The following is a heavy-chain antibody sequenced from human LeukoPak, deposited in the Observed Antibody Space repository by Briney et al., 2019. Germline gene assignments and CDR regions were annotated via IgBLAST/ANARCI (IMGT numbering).Heavy chain of an antibody. J-gene: IGHJ4*02. V-gene: IGHV3-23*01. D-gene: IGHD3-22*01. CDR2: ISDRGGST. CDR1: GFTFSSYA. Sequence: PGGSLRLSCAASGFTFSSYAMSWVRQAPGKGLEWVSDISDRGGSTYYADSVRGRVTISRDNSKNTQYLKMNSLRAEDTAVYYCAKSIVVVITTYYFDYWGQGTLVTVSS. CDR3: AKSIVVVITTYYFDY.